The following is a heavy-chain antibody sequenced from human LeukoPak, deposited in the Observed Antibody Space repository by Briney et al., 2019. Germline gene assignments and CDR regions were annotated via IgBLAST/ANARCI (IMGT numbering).Heavy chain of an antibody. CDR1: GFTVATNY. V-gene: IGHV3-66*01. CDR2: IYSGGTT. CDR3: VRDYYYDCSGYYDY. D-gene: IGHD3-9*01. J-gene: IGHJ4*01. Sequence: GGSLRLSCAVSGFTVATNYMSWVRQAPGKGLEWVSVIYSGGTTNYADSVRARFTISRDTSANTLYLQMDRLRVEDTAVYYCVRDYYYDCSGYYDYWGQGTLVTVSS.